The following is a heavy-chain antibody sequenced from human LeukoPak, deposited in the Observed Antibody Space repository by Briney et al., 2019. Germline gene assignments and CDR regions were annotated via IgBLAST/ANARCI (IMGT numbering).Heavy chain of an antibody. V-gene: IGHV4-59*01. CDR1: GGSISSYY. Sequence: PSETLSLTCTVSGGSISSYYWSWIRQPPGKGLEWIGYIHDSGSTKYKSSLKSRVTISVDTSKNQFSPKLNSVTAADTAVYYCARVYCSGGSCYSVNFDYWGQGTLVTVSS. CDR2: IHDSGST. J-gene: IGHJ4*02. CDR3: ARVYCSGGSCYSVNFDY. D-gene: IGHD2-15*01.